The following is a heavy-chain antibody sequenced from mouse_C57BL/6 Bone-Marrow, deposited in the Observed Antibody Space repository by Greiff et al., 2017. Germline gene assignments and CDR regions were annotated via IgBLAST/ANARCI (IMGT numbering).Heavy chain of an antibody. CDR3: VREDRTGLDY. Sequence: EVKLVESGGGLVQPKGSLKLSCAASGFTFNTYAMHWVRPAPGKGLDWVARIRCKSSNYATYYPDSGKDRFTNTREDSQSMRYLQMCNLKTENTNMYYWVREDRTGLDYWGQGTTRSVYS. D-gene: IGHD2-14*01. V-gene: IGHV10-3*01. J-gene: IGHJ2*01. CDR2: IRCKSSNYAT. CDR1: GFTFNTYA.